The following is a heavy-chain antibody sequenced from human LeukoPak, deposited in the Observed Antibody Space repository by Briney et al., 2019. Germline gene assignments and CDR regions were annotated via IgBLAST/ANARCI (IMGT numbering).Heavy chain of an antibody. D-gene: IGHD3-22*01. CDR3: ARGYYDSSGYYYSFDY. V-gene: IGHV4-4*07. CDR2: IYTSGST. CDR1: GGSISSYY. J-gene: IGHJ4*02. Sequence: PSETLSLTCTVSGGSISSYYWSWIRQPAGKRLEWIGRIYTSGSTNYNPSLKSRVTMSVDTSKNQFSLKLSSVTAADTAVYYCARGYYDSSGYYYSFDYWGQGTLVTVSS.